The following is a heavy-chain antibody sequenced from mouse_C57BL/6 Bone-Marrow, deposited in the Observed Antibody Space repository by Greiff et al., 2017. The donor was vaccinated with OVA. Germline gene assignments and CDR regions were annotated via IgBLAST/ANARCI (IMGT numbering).Heavy chain of an antibody. V-gene: IGHV1-9*01. CDR1: GYTFTGYW. D-gene: IGHD2-3*01. Sequence: QVPLQQSGAELMKPGASVKLSCKATGYTFTGYWIEWVKQRPGHGLEWIGEILTGSGSTNYNEKFKGKATFTADTSSNTAYMQLSSLTTEDSAIYYCARDGDGYSFAYWGQGTLVTVSA. J-gene: IGHJ3*01. CDR2: ILTGSGST. CDR3: ARDGDGYSFAY.